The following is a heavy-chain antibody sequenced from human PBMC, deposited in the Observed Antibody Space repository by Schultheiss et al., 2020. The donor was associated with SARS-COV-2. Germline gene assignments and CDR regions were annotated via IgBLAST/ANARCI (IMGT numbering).Heavy chain of an antibody. CDR2: INHSGST. CDR1: GGSISTGGYY. J-gene: IGHJ4*02. V-gene: IGHV4-34*01. D-gene: IGHD3-10*01. CDR3: ARGRITMVQGVITGFDY. Sequence: SETLSLTCTVSGGSISTGGYYWSWIRQPPGKGLEWIGEINHSGSTNYNPSLKSRVTISVDTSKNQFSLKLSSVTAADTAVYYCARGRITMVQGVITGFDYWGQGTLVTVSS.